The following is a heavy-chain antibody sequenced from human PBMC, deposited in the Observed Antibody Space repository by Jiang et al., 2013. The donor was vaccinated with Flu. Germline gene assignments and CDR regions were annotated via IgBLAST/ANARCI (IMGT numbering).Heavy chain of an antibody. V-gene: IGHV4-34*01. CDR1: GGSFSGYH. J-gene: IGHJ6*02. CDR2: INHIGQT. CDR3: ARGMVGATRGGQSYYYGLDV. Sequence: LLKPSETLSLTCAVYGGSFSGYHWSWIRQPPGKGLEWIGEINHIGQTNYNPSLKSRITISVDTSKNQFSLKLSSVTAADTAMYYCARGMVGATRGGQSYYYGLDVWGQGTTVTVSS. D-gene: IGHD2-15*01.